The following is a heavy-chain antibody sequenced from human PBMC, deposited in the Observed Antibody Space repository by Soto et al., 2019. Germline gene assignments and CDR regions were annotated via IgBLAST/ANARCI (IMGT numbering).Heavy chain of an antibody. J-gene: IGHJ4*02. CDR3: ARGGDYYGSGSYHFDY. V-gene: IGHV4-38-2*01. Sequence: SETLSLTCAVSGDSISSGYYWAWIRQPPGKGLEWIGCIYHSGITYYNPSLKSRVTISVDTSKNQFSLMLSSVTAADSAVYYCARGGDYYGSGSYHFDYWGQGTLVTVSS. CDR2: IYHSGIT. D-gene: IGHD3-10*01. CDR1: GDSISSGYY.